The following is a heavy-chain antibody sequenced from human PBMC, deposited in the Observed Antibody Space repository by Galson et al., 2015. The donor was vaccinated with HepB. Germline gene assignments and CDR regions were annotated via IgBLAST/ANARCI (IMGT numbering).Heavy chain of an antibody. CDR3: VREGYGCFDY. CDR1: DFTLTSGY. D-gene: IGHD2-15*01. Sequence: SLRLSCAASDFTLTSGYINWVRQAPGTGLEWVGLIKTKAHGGTTEYAAPVKGRFSISRDDSKTTVYLQMNSLKTEDTAVYYCVREGYGCFDYWGQGTLVTVSS. CDR2: IKTKAHGGTT. J-gene: IGHJ4*02. V-gene: IGHV3-15*07.